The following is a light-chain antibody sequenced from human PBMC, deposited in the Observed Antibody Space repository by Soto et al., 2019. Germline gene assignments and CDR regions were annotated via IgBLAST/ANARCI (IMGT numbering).Light chain of an antibody. Sequence: DIQMTQSPSTLSASVGDRVTITCRASQSISSWLAWYQQKPGKAPKLLIYKPSSLESGVPSRFSGSGSRTEFALTISRLQPDEFATYYCRQYNSYWRFGQGPEGEIK. J-gene: IGKJ1*01. CDR1: QSISSW. V-gene: IGKV1-5*03. CDR3: RQYNSYWR. CDR2: KPS.